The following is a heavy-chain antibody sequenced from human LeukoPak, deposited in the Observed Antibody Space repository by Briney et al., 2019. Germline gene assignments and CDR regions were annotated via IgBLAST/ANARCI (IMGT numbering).Heavy chain of an antibody. CDR3: AKGGLGPALYWELLRLDYYYYGMDV. J-gene: IGHJ6*02. V-gene: IGHV3-21*04. Sequence: GGSLRLSCADCGFTFSSYSMNWVRQAPGKGLEGVSSISSSSRYIYYADSVKGRFTISRDNAKNSLYLQMNSLRAEDTAVYYCAKGGLGPALYWELLRLDYYYYGMDVWGQGTTVTVSS. D-gene: IGHD1-26*01. CDR1: GFTFSSYS. CDR2: ISSSSRYI.